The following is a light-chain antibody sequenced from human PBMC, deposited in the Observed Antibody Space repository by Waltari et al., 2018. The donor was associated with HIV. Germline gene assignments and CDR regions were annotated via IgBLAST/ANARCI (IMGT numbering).Light chain of an antibody. Sequence: QSLLTQPPSVSGAPGQRVTRSCTGSSPNIRAGYDVHWYQQLPGTAPRLLIFVNRNRPSGFPDRFSGSKSGTSASLAITGLQAEDEADYYCQAYDSSLSAVMFGGGTKLTVL. J-gene: IGLJ3*02. CDR2: VNR. CDR1: SPNIRAGYD. V-gene: IGLV1-40*01. CDR3: QAYDSSLSAVM.